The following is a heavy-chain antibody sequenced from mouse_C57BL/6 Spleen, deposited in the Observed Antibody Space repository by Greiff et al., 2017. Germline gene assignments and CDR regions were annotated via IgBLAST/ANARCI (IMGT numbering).Heavy chain of an antibody. Sequence: QVQLQQSGAELVRPGTSVKMSCKASGYTFTNYWIGWAKQRPGHGLEWIGDIYPGGGYTNYNEKFKGKATLTADKSSSTAYMQFSSLTSEDSAIYYCARSSYCYGSSYNAMDYWGQGTSVTVSS. CDR3: ARSSYCYGSSYNAMDY. V-gene: IGHV1-63*01. J-gene: IGHJ4*01. D-gene: IGHD1-1*01. CDR1: GYTFTNYW. CDR2: IYPGGGYT.